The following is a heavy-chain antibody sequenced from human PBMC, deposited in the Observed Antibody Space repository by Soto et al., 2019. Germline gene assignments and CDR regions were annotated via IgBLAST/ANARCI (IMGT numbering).Heavy chain of an antibody. CDR2: IYYSGST. Sequence: SETLSLTCTVSGGSISSGGYYWSWIRQHPGKGLEWIGYIYYSGSTYYNPSLKSRVTISVDTSKNQFSLKLSSVTAEDTAIYYCAKGQQTYYYYYTDVWGKGTTVTVSS. J-gene: IGHJ6*03. V-gene: IGHV4-31*03. CDR3: AKGQQTYYYYYTDV. CDR1: GGSISSGGYY.